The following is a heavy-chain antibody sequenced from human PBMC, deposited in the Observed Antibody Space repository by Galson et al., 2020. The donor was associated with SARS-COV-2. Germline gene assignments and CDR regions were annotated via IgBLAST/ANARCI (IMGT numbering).Heavy chain of an antibody. CDR1: GFTFSSYA. CDR3: ARSLSDSSGYYPNYYYYYGMDV. J-gene: IGHJ6*02. Sequence: GGSLRLSCAASGFTFSSYAMHWVRQAPGKGLEWVAVISYDGSNKYYADSVKGRFTISRDNSKNTLYLQMNSLRAEDTAVYYCARSLSDSSGYYPNYYYYYGMDVWGQGTTVTVSS. V-gene: IGHV3-30-3*01. CDR2: ISYDGSNK. D-gene: IGHD3-22*01.